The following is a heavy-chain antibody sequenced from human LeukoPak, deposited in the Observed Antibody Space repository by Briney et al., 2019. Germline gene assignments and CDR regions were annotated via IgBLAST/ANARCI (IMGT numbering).Heavy chain of an antibody. V-gene: IGHV4-4*07. D-gene: IGHD3-10*01. CDR2: IYTSGST. CDR1: GGSISSYY. Sequence: SETLSLTCTGSGGSISSYYWSWIRQPAGKGLEWIGRIYTSGSTNYNPSLKSRVTMSVDTSKNQFSLKLSSVTAADTAVYYCARVKPAYYYGSGSYYNGNYYYYMDVWGKGTTVTISS. CDR3: ARVKPAYYYGSGSYYNGNYYYYMDV. J-gene: IGHJ6*03.